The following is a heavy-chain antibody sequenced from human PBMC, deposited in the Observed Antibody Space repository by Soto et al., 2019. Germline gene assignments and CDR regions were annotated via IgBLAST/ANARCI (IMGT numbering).Heavy chain of an antibody. D-gene: IGHD5-12*01. CDR3: AKDNLMGRIVATNFDY. V-gene: IGHV3-30*18. CDR1: GFTFSSYG. J-gene: IGHJ4*02. Sequence: GGSLRLSCAASGFTFSSYGMHWVRQAPGKGLEWVAVISYDGSNKYYADSVKGRFTISRDNSKNTLYLQMNSLRAEDTAVYYCAKDNLMGRIVATNFDYWGQGTLVTVSS. CDR2: ISYDGSNK.